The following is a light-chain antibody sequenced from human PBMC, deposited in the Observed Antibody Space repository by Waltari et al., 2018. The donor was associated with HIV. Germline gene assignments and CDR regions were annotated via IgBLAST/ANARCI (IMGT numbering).Light chain of an antibody. J-gene: IGLJ2*01. V-gene: IGLV6-57*02. CDR2: EDN. CDR1: GGSIATNY. CDR3: QSYDTNTHVV. Sequence: NFMLTQPPSVSESPGKTVTISCTGSGGSIATNYVRWYQHRPGSAPTPVIFEDNQGPPGVPDRFRGSIDSPSNSASLIISGLKTEDEADYYCQSYDTNTHVVFGGGTKLSVL.